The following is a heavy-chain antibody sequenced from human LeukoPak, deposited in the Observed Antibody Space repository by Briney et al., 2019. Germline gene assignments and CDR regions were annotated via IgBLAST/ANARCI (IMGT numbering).Heavy chain of an antibody. CDR1: GFSFSNAW. V-gene: IGHV3-15*07. CDR3: TTMVPYYDFWSGFSIW. J-gene: IGHJ4*02. D-gene: IGHD3-3*01. CDR2: IKRKTDGGTT. Sequence: PGGSLRLSCAASGFSFSNAWMNWVRQAPGKGLEWVGRIKRKTDGGTTDYAAPVKGRFTISRDDSKNTLYLQMNSLKTEDTAVYYCTTMVPYYDFWSGFSIWWGQGTLVTVSS.